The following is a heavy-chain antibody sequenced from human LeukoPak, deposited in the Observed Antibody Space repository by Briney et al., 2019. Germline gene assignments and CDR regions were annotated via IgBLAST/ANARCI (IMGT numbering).Heavy chain of an antibody. CDR1: GFTFISYG. J-gene: IGHJ4*02. V-gene: IGHV3-30*02. CDR3: AKLAAAGFDY. CDR2: IRYDGSNK. Sequence: GGSLRLSCAASGFTFISYGMHWVRQAPGKGLEWVAFIRYDGSNKYYADSVKGRFTISRDNSKSTLYLQANSLRAEDTAVYYCAKLAAAGFDYWGQGTLVTVSS. D-gene: IGHD6-13*01.